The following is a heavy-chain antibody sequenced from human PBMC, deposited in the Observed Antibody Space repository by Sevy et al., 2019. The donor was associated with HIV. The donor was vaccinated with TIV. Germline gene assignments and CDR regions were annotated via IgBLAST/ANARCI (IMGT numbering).Heavy chain of an antibody. Sequence: GGSLRLSCAASGFTFSSYWMSWVRQAPGKGLEWVANIKQDGSEKYYVDSVKGRFTISRDNAKNSLYLQMNSLRAEDMALCYCARDLRLDYFDSSGDAFDIWGQGTMVTVSS. CDR2: IKQDGSEK. V-gene: IGHV3-7*01. CDR3: ARDLRLDYFDSSGDAFDI. D-gene: IGHD3-22*01. J-gene: IGHJ3*02. CDR1: GFTFSSYW.